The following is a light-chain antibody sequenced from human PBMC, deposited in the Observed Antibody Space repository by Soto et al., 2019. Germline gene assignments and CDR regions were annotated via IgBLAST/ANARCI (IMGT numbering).Light chain of an antibody. CDR2: AAS. J-gene: IGKJ1*01. V-gene: IGKV1-39*01. CDR3: QQCDNTPQT. CDR1: HSITRY. Sequence: DVQMTQSPSTLSASVGDTVTIACRSSHSITRYLNWYHQRPGEAPKLLISAASKLQSVVPSRFSGRGSGRDFTLTISSLQPEDFGTYFCQQCDNTPQTFGQGTKV.